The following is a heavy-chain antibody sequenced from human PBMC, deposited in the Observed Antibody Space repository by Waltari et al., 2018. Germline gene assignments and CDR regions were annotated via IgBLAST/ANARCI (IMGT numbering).Heavy chain of an antibody. V-gene: IGHV4-39*01. J-gene: IGHJ6*03. Sequence: QLQLQESGPGLVKPSETLSLTCTVSGGSISSSRYYWGWIRQPPGKGLEWIGSIYYSGSTYYNPSLKSRVTISVDTSKNQFSLKLSSVTAADTAVYYCARLKPAAITLYYYYYMDVWGKGTTVTVSS. D-gene: IGHD2-2*01. CDR1: GGSISSSRYY. CDR2: IYYSGST. CDR3: ARLKPAAITLYYYYYMDV.